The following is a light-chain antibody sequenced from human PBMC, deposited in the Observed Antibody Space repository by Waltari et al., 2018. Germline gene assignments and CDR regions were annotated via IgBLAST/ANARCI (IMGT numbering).Light chain of an antibody. CDR3: SSYTSSRTLI. J-gene: IGLJ2*01. CDR2: DVT. V-gene: IGLV2-14*01. CDR1: TSHLGFNKF. Sequence: QSALTQPASVSGSPGQSTAISCTGTTSHLGFNKFVSWYQQNPRKAPKLTIYDVTGRPSGVSDRFSGSKSGNTASLTISGLQAEDEADYYCSSYTSSRTLIFGGGTKVTV.